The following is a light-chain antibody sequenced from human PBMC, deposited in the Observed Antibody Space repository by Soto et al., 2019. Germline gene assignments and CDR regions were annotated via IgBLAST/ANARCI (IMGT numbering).Light chain of an antibody. CDR3: SSYTSIRTLV. J-gene: IGLJ1*01. Sequence: QSVLTQPASVSGSPGQSITISCTGTSSDIGAYNYVSWFQQHPGKAPKLIIYEVTYRPSGVSNRFSGSKSGNTASLTISGLQADDEADYYCSSYTSIRTLVFGTGTKVTVL. CDR1: SSDIGAYNY. CDR2: EVT. V-gene: IGLV2-14*01.